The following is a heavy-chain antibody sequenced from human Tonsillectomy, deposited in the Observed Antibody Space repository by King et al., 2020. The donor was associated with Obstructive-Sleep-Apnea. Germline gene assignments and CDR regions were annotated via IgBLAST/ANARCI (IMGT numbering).Heavy chain of an antibody. V-gene: IGHV3-23*04. CDR1: GFTFSTYA. Sequence: VQLVESGGGLVQPGGSLRLSCAASGFTFSTYAMEWVRQAPGKGLEWVSTISARGDETYDADSVKGRFTISRDNSKNTLFLPLRSLRAEDTALYYCAKDLVVYDGKDAFDCGGQGTMVTVSS. CDR3: AKDLVVYDGKDAFDC. J-gene: IGHJ3*01. D-gene: IGHD3-22*01. CDR2: ISARGDET.